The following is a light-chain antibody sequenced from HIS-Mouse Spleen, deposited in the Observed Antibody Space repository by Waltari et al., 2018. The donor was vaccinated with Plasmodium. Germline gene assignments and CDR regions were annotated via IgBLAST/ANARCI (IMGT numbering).Light chain of an antibody. CDR1: PGIRND. V-gene: IGKV1-6*01. J-gene: IGKJ2*01. CDR3: LQDYNYPYT. Sequence: AIQMTQSPSSLSSSVGDRATITCRASPGIRNDLGWYQQKPGKAPKLLISAASSLQSGVPSRFSGSGSGTDFTLTISSLQPEDFTTYYCLQDYNYPYTFGQGTKLEIK. CDR2: AAS.